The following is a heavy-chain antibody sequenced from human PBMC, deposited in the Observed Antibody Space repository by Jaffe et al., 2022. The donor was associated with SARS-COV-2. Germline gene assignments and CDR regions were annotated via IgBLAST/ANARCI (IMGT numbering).Heavy chain of an antibody. J-gene: IGHJ3*02. CDR3: ARDLGGIPAAFKSGRDAFDI. CDR1: GFTFSSHS. CDR2: ISSSSSYI. V-gene: IGHV3-21*01. Sequence: EVQLVESGGGLVKPGGSLRLSCAASGFTFSSHSMNWVRQAPGRGLEWVSSISSSSSYIYYADSMRGRFTISRDNAKNSLYLQMNSLRAEDTAVYYCARDLGGIPAAFKSGRDAFDIWGQGTMVSVSS. D-gene: IGHD2-2*01.